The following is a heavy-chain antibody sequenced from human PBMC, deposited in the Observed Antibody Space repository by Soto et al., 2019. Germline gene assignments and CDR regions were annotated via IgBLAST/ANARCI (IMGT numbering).Heavy chain of an antibody. V-gene: IGHV3-30*03. CDR3: VGYCSGARCYDGMDV. D-gene: IGHD2-15*01. CDR1: GFTFSTYG. CDR2: ISFDGSNK. Sequence: PGGSLRLSCAASGFTFSTYGMHWVRQAPGKGLEWVAVISFDGSNKYYADSVRGRFTISRDNSKNTVYLQMNSVRAEDTALYYCVGYCSGARCYDGMDVWGQGTTVTVSS. J-gene: IGHJ6*02.